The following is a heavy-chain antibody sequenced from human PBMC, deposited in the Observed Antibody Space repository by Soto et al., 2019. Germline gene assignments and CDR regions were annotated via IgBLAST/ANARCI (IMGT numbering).Heavy chain of an antibody. CDR1: GGSISSYY. Sequence: SETLSLTCTVSGGSISSYYWSWIRQPPGKGLEWIGYIYYSGSTNYNPSLKSRVTISVDTSKNQFSLKLSSVTAADTAVYYCARGKDYGDYLYFQHWGQGTLVTVSS. V-gene: IGHV4-59*01. J-gene: IGHJ1*01. CDR3: ARGKDYGDYLYFQH. D-gene: IGHD4-17*01. CDR2: IYYSGST.